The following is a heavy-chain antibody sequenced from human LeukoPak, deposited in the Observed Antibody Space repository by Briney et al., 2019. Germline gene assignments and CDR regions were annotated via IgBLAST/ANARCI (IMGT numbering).Heavy chain of an antibody. D-gene: IGHD3-22*01. J-gene: IGHJ6*02. CDR3: ARSGFYHYYDSSGYYYYYGMDV. CDR1: GGTFSSYA. Sequence: ASVKVSCKASGGTFSSYAINWVRQATGRGLEWMGWMNPNSGNTGYAQKFQGRVTMTRNTSISTAYMELSSLRSEDTAVYYCARSGFYHYYDSSGYYYYYGMDVWGQGTTVTVSS. CDR2: MNPNSGNT. V-gene: IGHV1-8*02.